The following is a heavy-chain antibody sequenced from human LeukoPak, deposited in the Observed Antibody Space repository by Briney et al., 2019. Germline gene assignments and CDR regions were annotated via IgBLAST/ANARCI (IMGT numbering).Heavy chain of an antibody. CDR3: ARHDAGGDYAFDI. V-gene: IGHV4-39*01. CDR2: IYYSGST. J-gene: IGHJ3*02. CDR1: GGSISSSSYY. Sequence: SETLSLTCTVSGGSISSSSYYWGWIRQPPGKGLEWIGSIYYSGSTYYNPSLKSRVTISVDTSKNQFSLKLCSVTAADTAVYYCARHDAGGDYAFDIWGQGTMVTVSS. D-gene: IGHD2-21*02.